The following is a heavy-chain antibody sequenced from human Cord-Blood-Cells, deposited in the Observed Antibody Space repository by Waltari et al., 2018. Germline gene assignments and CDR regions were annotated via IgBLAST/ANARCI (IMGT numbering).Heavy chain of an antibody. CDR2: INAGNGNT. D-gene: IGHD6-13*01. CDR1: GYTFTIYA. J-gene: IGHJ5*02. V-gene: IGHV1-3*01. Sequence: QVQLVQSGAEVKKPGASVTVSCKASGYTFTIYAMHWVRQAPRQRLEWMGWINAGNGNTKYSQKFQGRVTSTRDTSASTAYMELSSLRSEDTAVYYCARKGIAAAGFDPWGQGTLVTVSS. CDR3: ARKGIAAAGFDP.